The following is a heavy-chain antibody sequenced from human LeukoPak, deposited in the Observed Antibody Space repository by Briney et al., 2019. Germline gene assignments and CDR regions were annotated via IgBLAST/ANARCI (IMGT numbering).Heavy chain of an antibody. CDR2: IDHSGST. J-gene: IGHJ4*02. D-gene: IGHD4-17*01. V-gene: IGHV4-38-2*02. Sequence: PSETLSLTCTVSGYSISSGYYWGWIRQPPGKGLEWTGSIDHSGSTYYNPSLKSRVTISVDTSKNQFSLKLSSVTAADTAVYYCARGTDYGDYRMGKTFDYWGQGTLVTVSS. CDR3: ARGTDYGDYRMGKTFDY. CDR1: GYSISSGYY.